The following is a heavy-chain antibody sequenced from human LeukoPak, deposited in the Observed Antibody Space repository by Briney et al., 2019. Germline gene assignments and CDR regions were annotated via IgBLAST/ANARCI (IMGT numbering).Heavy chain of an antibody. Sequence: SETVSLTCTVSGDSISNTGYYWGWIRQPPGKGLEWTGTIYYSGTTYYNPSLKSRVTISVDTSKNQFSLKLNSVTAADTAVYYCARRRRGGRAARYFDYWGQGTLVTVSS. CDR1: GDSISNTGYY. CDR3: ARRRRGGRAARYFDY. V-gene: IGHV4-39*01. CDR2: IYYSGTT. D-gene: IGHD6-6*01. J-gene: IGHJ4*02.